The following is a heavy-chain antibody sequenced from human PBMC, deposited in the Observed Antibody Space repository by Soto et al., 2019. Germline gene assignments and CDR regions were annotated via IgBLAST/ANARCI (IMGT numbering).Heavy chain of an antibody. Sequence: EVQLLESGGGLVQPGGSLRLSCAASGFTFSSDAMSWVRQAPGKGLEWVSAISGSGGSTYYADSVKGRFTISRDNSKNPLYLQRTSLRAAATAVYYCAKSHGGWYFTYYFDYRSQGGLDAVSS. CDR2: ISGSGGST. CDR1: GFTFSSDA. CDR3: AKSHGGWYFTYYFDY. D-gene: IGHD6-19*01. J-gene: IGHJ4*02. V-gene: IGHV3-23*01.